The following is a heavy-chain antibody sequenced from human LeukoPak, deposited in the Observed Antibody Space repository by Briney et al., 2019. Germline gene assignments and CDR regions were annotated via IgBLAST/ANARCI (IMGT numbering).Heavy chain of an antibody. CDR3: ARDLRAELSHLSESDY. J-gene: IGHJ4*02. D-gene: IGHD2/OR15-2a*01. Sequence: ASVKVSCKASGYTFTSYGISWVRQAPGQGLEWMGWISAYNGNTNYAQKLQGGVTMTTDTSTSIAYMELRSLRSDDTAVYYCARDLRAELSHLSESDYWGQGTLVTVSS. V-gene: IGHV1-18*01. CDR1: GYTFTSYG. CDR2: ISAYNGNT.